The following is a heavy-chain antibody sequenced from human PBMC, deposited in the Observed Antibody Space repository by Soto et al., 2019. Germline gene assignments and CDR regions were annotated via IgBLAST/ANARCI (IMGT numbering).Heavy chain of an antibody. V-gene: IGHV3-23*02. Sequence: EVQLLESGGGLVQPGGSLRLSCAASGFPFSTFDMSWVRQAPGQGLQWVSILRGDTGNAYYGDSVKGRFPISRDNSNNTLFIQMNSLRVEDTAIYYCLKGGWLDYWGQGTLVTVSS. CDR1: GFPFSTFD. CDR2: LRGDTGNA. CDR3: LKGGWLDY. J-gene: IGHJ4*02. D-gene: IGHD6-19*01.